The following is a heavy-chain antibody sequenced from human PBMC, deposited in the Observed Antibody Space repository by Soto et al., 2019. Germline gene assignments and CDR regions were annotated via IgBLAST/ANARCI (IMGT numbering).Heavy chain of an antibody. CDR3: ARGITLPTPLDY. CDR1: GYAFTSYG. J-gene: IGHJ4*02. V-gene: IGHV1-18*01. D-gene: IGHD1-20*01. CDR2: ISGYNGNT. Sequence: ASVKVSCKASGYAFTSYGITWVRQAPGQGLEWMGWISGYNGNTNYAQKLQGRVTMTKDTSASTAYMELSSLRSEDTAVYYCARGITLPTPLDYWGQGTLVTVSS.